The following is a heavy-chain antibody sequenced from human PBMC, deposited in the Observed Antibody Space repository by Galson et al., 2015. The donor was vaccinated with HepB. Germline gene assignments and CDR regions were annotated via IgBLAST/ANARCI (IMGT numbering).Heavy chain of an antibody. J-gene: IGHJ6*02. D-gene: IGHD3-10*01. V-gene: IGHV3-48*02. Sequence: SLRLSCAASGFTFSSYTMNWVRQAPGKGLEWLSYISTDSSTIYYADSVKGRFTISRDSAKNSLYLQMHSLRDEDTAIYYCAKEGILLWRYGMDVWGQGTTVTVSS. CDR2: ISTDSSTI. CDR1: GFTFSSYT. CDR3: AKEGILLWRYGMDV.